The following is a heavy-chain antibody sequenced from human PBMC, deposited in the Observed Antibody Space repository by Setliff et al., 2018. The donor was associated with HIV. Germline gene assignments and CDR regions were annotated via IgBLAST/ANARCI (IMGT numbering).Heavy chain of an antibody. D-gene: IGHD6-19*01. J-gene: IGHJ3*02. CDR2: ISGYNGNT. V-gene: IGHV1-18*01. CDR3: ARDQGYSSVWPTTGGGLAFDI. CDR1: GYTFTRYG. Sequence: ASVKVSCKASGYTFTRYGISWVRQAPGQGLEWMGWISGYNGNTKYVQKLQGRVTMTTDTSTSTVYMELRSLRSDDTAVYYCARDQGYSSVWPTTGGGLAFDIWGQGTMVTVSS.